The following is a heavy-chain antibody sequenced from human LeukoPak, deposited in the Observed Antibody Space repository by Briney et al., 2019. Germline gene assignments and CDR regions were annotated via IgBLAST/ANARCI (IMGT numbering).Heavy chain of an antibody. Sequence: PGRSLRLSCAASGFTFSSYGMHWVRRAPGKGLEWVAVISYDGSNKYYADSVKGRFTISRDNSKNTLYLQMNSLRAEDTAVYYCAKSRREKGDNWFDPWGQGTLVTVSS. J-gene: IGHJ5*02. CDR3: AKSRREKGDNWFDP. CDR2: ISYDGSNK. CDR1: GFTFSSYG. D-gene: IGHD1-26*01. V-gene: IGHV3-30*18.